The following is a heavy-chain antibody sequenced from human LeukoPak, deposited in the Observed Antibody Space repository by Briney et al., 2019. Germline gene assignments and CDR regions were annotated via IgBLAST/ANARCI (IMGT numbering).Heavy chain of an antibody. CDR2: ISSSSSYI. Sequence: PGGSLRLSCAASGFTFSSYRMNWVRQAPGKGLEWVSSISSSSSYIYYADSVKGRFTISRDNAKNSIYLQMNNLRAEDTAVYYCARRHDYSNYPDYWGQGTLVTVSS. V-gene: IGHV3-21*01. CDR3: ARRHDYSNYPDY. D-gene: IGHD4-11*01. J-gene: IGHJ4*02. CDR1: GFTFSSYR.